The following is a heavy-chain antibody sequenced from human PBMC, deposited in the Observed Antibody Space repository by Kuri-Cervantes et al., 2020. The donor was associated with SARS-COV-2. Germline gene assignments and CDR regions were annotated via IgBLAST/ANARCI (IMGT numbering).Heavy chain of an antibody. V-gene: IGHV3-23*01. CDR1: GFTFNSYA. CDR2: MSGSGAST. CDR3: ARGGLCSGGSCYHYSYYMDV. J-gene: IGHJ6*03. Sequence: GESLKISCAASGFTFNSYALSWVRQAPGKGLEWVPAMSGSGASTYYAVSVKGRFTVSRDNAKNSLYLHMDSLRAEDSAVYSCARGGLCSGGSCYHYSYYMDVWGKGTTVTVSS. D-gene: IGHD2-15*01.